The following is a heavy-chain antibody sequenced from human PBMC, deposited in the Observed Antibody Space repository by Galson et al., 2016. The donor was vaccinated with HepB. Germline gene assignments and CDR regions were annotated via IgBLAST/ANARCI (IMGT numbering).Heavy chain of an antibody. J-gene: IGHJ6*02. D-gene: IGHD6-19*01. CDR1: GFTFSTYG. V-gene: IGHV3-30*18. Sequence: SLRLSCAGSGFTFSTYGMHWVRQAPGKGLEWVSAITYGGSNKYYADSVKGRFTISRDDSKNTLYLQINNLRVEDTAQYYCAKDGTYSNGWYPVDQWGRGTTATVSS. CDR2: ITYGGSNK. CDR3: AKDGTYSNGWYPVDQ.